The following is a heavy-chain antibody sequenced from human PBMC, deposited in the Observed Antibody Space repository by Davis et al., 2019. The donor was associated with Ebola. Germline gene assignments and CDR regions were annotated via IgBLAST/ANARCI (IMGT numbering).Heavy chain of an antibody. Sequence: ASVKVSCKTSGYTFTSYAMHWVRQAPGQRLEWMGWINAGNGNTKYSQKFQGRVTITRDTSASTAYMELSSLRSEDTAVYYCARGPVGGNHKNWFDPWGQGTLVTVSS. D-gene: IGHD4-23*01. V-gene: IGHV1-3*01. CDR1: GYTFTSYA. CDR3: ARGPVGGNHKNWFDP. CDR2: INAGNGNT. J-gene: IGHJ5*02.